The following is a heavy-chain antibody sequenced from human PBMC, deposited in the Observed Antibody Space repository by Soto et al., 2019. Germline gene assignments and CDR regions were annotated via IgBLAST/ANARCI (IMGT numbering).Heavy chain of an antibody. D-gene: IGHD3-16*01. CDR3: ERDIGFDYVN. CDR2: VKEDGSEL. CDR1: GFNVMSYW. Sequence: GSLRLSCAVSGFNVMSYWMSWVRQAPRKGLEWVASVKEDGSELYYLHSVRGRFSISRDSAGNALHLTMNYLSAEDTGVYFCERDIGFDYVNWGQGIPVTVSS. V-gene: IGHV3-7*01. J-gene: IGHJ4*02.